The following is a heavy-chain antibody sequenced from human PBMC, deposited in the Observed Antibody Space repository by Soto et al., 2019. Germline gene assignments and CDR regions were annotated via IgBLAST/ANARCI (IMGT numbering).Heavy chain of an antibody. CDR2: VYYGGAIFYSGNI. J-gene: IGHJ3*02. CDR3: VRYDRINMKPYSPEGFHI. Sequence: SETLSLTCTVSGDSISSSNSHWGWTRQPPGKGLEYIGSVYYGGAIFYSGNIYYNPSLKSRVTISVDTSKNQFPLRLSSVTAADTGVYYCVRYDRINMKPYSPEGFHIWGQGTMVTVS. D-gene: IGHD3-3*02. V-gene: IGHV4-39*01. CDR1: GDSISSSNSH.